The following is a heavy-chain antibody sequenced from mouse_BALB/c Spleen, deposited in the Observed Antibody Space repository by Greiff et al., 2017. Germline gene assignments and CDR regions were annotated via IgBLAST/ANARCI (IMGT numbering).Heavy chain of an antibody. CDR3: ASNRYDYAMDY. Sequence: EVKVEESGGGLVQPGGSRKLSCAASGFTFSSFGMHWVRQAPEKGLEWVAYISSGSSTIYYADTVKGRFTISRDNPKNTLFLQMTSLRSEDTAMYYCASNRYDYAMDYWGQGTSVTVSS. V-gene: IGHV5-17*02. CDR2: ISSGSSTI. D-gene: IGHD2-14*01. CDR1: GFTFSSFG. J-gene: IGHJ4*01.